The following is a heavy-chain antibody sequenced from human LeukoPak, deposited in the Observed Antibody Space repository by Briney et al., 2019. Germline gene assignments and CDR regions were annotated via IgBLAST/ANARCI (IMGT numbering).Heavy chain of an antibody. V-gene: IGHV3-30*02. CDR3: AKARDITMKVVIIPAAFDM. D-gene: IGHD3-22*01. J-gene: IGHJ3*02. CDR2: IQNDGSDQ. Sequence: GGSLRLSCVASGFIFSSYGMHWVRQAPGKGLEWVAFIQNDGSDQNYADSAKGRFIISRDNSENTLYLQVNSLRAEDTAVYYCAKARDITMKVVIIPAAFDMWGQGTLVTVCS. CDR1: GFIFSSYG.